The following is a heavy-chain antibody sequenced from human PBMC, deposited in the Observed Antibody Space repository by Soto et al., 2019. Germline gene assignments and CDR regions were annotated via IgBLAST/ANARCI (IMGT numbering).Heavy chain of an antibody. V-gene: IGHV2-5*01. Sequence: QITLKESGPTLVKPTQTLTLTCTFSGFSLSTSGVGVGWIRQPPGKALEWLALIYWNDDKRYSPSLKSRLTITKDTSKNQVVLTMTNMDPVDTATYYCAHRHPDYYGSGSYYRSHFDYWGQGTLVTVSS. CDR3: AHRHPDYYGSGSYYRSHFDY. CDR1: GFSLSTSGVG. CDR2: IYWNDDK. J-gene: IGHJ4*02. D-gene: IGHD3-10*01.